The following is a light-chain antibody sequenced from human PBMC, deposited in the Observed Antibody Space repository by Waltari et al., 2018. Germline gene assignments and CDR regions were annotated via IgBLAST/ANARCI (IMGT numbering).Light chain of an antibody. Sequence: SVLPHPLSVSGAPGHRVTISCTRSSSNIWPNYHGHWYQQLQRPAPKVLINGNSNQRSGVLDRCSCSKSGTAAALAITGLQAEDEADDYCHSYDSDRGGLVFGGGTKLTVL. CDR1: SSNIWPNYH. V-gene: IGLV1-40*01. J-gene: IGLJ3*02. CDR2: GNS. CDR3: HSYDSDRGGLV.